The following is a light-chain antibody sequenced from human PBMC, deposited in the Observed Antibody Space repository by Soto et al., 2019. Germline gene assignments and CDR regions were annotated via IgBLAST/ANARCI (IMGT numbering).Light chain of an antibody. CDR1: QSVTSR. CDR2: GAS. Sequence: DIQMTQSPSTLSASVGDRVTITCRASQSVTSRLAWYQQKPGKAPKPLIYGASNLESGVPSRFSGSGSGTEFTLTISSLQPDDFATYYCQQYNSYSLTFGGGTTVEIK. V-gene: IGKV1-5*01. J-gene: IGKJ4*01. CDR3: QQYNSYSLT.